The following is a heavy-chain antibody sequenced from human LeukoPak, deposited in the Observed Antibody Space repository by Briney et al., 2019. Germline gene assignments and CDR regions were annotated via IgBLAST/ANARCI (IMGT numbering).Heavy chain of an antibody. CDR3: ARITSFYYFDY. D-gene: IGHD1-20*01. Sequence: GGSLRLSCAASGFTFSSYTMYCVRQAPGKGLEWVAAISYDGSYKYYADIVKGRFTISRDNSKNTLFLQMNSLSDDDTAVYSCARITSFYYFDYWGQGTLVTVSS. CDR1: GFTFSSYT. CDR2: ISYDGSYK. V-gene: IGHV3-30*04. J-gene: IGHJ4*02.